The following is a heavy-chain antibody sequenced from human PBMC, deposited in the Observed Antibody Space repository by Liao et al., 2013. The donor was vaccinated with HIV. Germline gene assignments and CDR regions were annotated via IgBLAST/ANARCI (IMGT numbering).Heavy chain of an antibody. V-gene: IGHV4-59*01. CDR2: IYYSGGT. CDR3: ARSLAGSVRGMRAFDI. J-gene: IGHJ3*02. CDR1: GGSISSYY. D-gene: IGHD3-10*01. Sequence: QVQLQESGPGLVKPSETLSLTCTVSGGSISSYYWTWIRQPPGKGLEWIGYIYYSGGTYDNPSLKSRVTISIDTSKNQFSLRLSSMTAADTAVYYCARSLAGSVRGMRAFDIWGQGTMVTVSS.